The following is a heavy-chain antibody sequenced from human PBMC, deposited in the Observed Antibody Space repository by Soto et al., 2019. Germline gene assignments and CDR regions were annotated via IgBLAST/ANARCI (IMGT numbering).Heavy chain of an antibody. CDR2: IKQDGSEK. J-gene: IGHJ4*02. CDR3: ARVDYGDFVDY. V-gene: IGHV3-7*01. Sequence: GGSLRLSCAASGFTFSSYWMSWVRRAPGKGLEWVANIKQDGSEKYYVDSVKGRFTISRDNAKNSLYLQMNSLRAEDTAVYYCARVDYGDFVDYWGQGTLVTVSS. D-gene: IGHD4-17*01. CDR1: GFTFSSYW.